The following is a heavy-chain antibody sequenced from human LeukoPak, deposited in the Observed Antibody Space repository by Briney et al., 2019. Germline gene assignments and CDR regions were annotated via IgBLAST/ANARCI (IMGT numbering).Heavy chain of an antibody. CDR3: ARGGGLDV. J-gene: IGHJ6*02. CDR1: GFTFSSYW. V-gene: IGHV3-7*03. CDR2: INHNGNVN. D-gene: IGHD3-16*01. Sequence: GGSPRLSCAASGFTFSSYWMNWARQAPGKGLEWVASINHNGNVNYYVDSVKGRFTISRDNAKNSPYLQMSNLRAEDTAVYFCARGGGLDVWGQGATVTVSS.